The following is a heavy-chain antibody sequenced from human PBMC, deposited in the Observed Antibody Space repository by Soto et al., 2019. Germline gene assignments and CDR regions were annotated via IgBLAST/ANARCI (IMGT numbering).Heavy chain of an antibody. Sequence: RSLPCTVSGGSISSGGYYWSWIRQHPGKGLEWIGYIYYSGSTYYNPSLKSRVTISVDTSKNQFSLKLSSVTAADTAVYYCARDFLVSSGWYRGGMDVWGQGTTVTVSS. CDR3: ARDFLVSSGWYRGGMDV. CDR2: IYYSGST. D-gene: IGHD6-19*01. J-gene: IGHJ6*02. CDR1: GGSISSGGYY. V-gene: IGHV4-31*03.